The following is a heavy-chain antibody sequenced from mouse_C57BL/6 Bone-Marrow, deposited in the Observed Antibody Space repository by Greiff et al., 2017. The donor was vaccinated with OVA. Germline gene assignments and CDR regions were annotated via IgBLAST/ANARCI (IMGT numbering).Heavy chain of an antibody. Sequence: VNVVESGPGLVAPSQSLSITCTVSGFSLTSYAISWVRQPPGTGLAWLGVIWTGGGTNYTSALKSRLSISQDNSKGQVFLKMNSLQTDDTARYYCARKRAYYGPYYAMDYWGQGTSVTVSS. CDR2: IWTGGGT. J-gene: IGHJ4*01. CDR3: ARKRAYYGPYYAMDY. D-gene: IGHD2-10*01. CDR1: GFSLTSYA. V-gene: IGHV2-9-1*01.